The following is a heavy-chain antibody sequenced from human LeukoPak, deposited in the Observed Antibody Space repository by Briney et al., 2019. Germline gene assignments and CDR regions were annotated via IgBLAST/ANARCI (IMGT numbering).Heavy chain of an antibody. CDR3: TTGSRLRYSDY. V-gene: IGHV3-15*01. CDR1: ALTFSNAW. Sequence: GGSLRLSCAASALTFSNAWMTWVRQAPGKGLEWFGRIKSKTYGGTTDYAAPVKGRFTISRDDSKNTMYLQMNSLKTEDTAVYYCTTGSRLRYSDYWGQGTLVTVSS. J-gene: IGHJ4*02. CDR2: IKSKTYGGTT. D-gene: IGHD3-9*01.